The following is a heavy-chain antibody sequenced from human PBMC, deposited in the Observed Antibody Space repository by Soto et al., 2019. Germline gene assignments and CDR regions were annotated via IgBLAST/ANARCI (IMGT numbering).Heavy chain of an antibody. CDR3: ARDKITGLFDY. V-gene: IGHV4-34*01. CDR2: INHSGST. J-gene: IGHJ4*02. CDR1: GGSFSGYY. D-gene: IGHD3-10*01. Sequence: QVQLQQWGAGLLKPSETLSLTCAVYGGSFSGYYWTWIRQPPGTGLEWIGEINHSGSTNYNPSLKCXLTRSVDTSKNQFSLKLTSVTAADTAVYYCARDKITGLFDYWGQGTLVTVSS.